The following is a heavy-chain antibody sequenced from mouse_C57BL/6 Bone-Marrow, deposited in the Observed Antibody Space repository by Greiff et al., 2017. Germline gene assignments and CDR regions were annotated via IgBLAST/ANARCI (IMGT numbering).Heavy chain of an antibody. CDR1: GYSFTDYN. J-gene: IGHJ4*01. D-gene: IGHD2-4*01. Sequence: EVQRVESGPELVKPGASVKISCTASGYSFTDYNLNWVKQSNGKSLEWIGVINPNYGTTSYNQKFKGTATLTVDQSSSPVYMQLNSLTSEDSAVYDCARGYDYDYAMDYWGQGTSVTVSS. CDR2: INPNYGTT. CDR3: ARGYDYDYAMDY. V-gene: IGHV1-39*01.